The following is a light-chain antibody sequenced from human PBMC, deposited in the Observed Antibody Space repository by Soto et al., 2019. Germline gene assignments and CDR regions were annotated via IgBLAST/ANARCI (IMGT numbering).Light chain of an antibody. CDR3: QHYNSYSEA. J-gene: IGKJ1*01. Sequence: IKMNLSAATLSAKIGDRVTITCRASQSISSWLAWYQQKPGKAPKLLIYKASTLKSGVPSRFSGSGSGTEFTLTISSLQPDDFATYYCQHYNSYSEAFGEGT. V-gene: IGKV1-5*03. CDR2: KAS. CDR1: QSISSW.